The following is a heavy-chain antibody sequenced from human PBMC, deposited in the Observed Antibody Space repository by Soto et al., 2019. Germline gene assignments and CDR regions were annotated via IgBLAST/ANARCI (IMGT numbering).Heavy chain of an antibody. Sequence: GGSLRLSCAASGFTFSNFYVHWVRQAPGKGLEWVSAISGSGGSTYYADSVKGRFTVSRDNSKNTLYLQMNSLRAEDTAVYYCAKVAIMTQGPDFDYWGQGTRVTVSS. J-gene: IGHJ4*02. CDR2: ISGSGGST. CDR3: AKVAIMTQGPDFDY. V-gene: IGHV3-23*01. CDR1: GFTFSNFY. D-gene: IGHD2-21*02.